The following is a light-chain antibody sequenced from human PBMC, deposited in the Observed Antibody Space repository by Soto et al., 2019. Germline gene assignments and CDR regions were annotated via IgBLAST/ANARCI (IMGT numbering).Light chain of an antibody. CDR2: AAS. CDR3: LHSDNWPPWT. CDR1: QSVNRN. Sequence: EIVMTQSPATLSVSPGERATLSCRASQSVNRNLAWYQQKPGQAPRLLIYAASTRANGIPARFRGSGSGTEFILTISSLQSEDFAVYYCLHSDNWPPWTFGQGTKVEIK. V-gene: IGKV3-15*01. J-gene: IGKJ1*01.